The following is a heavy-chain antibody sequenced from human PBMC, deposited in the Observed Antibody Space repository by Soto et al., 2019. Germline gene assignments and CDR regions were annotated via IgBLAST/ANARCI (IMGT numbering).Heavy chain of an antibody. CDR1: GYTFTSYA. CDR2: INAGNGNT. Sequence: ASVKVSCKASGYTFTSYAMHWVRQAPGQRLEWMGWINAGNGNTKYSQKFQGRVTITRDTSASTAYMELSSLRSEDTAVYYCARDPPPKKSIVARPDYGMDVWGQGTTVTVSS. J-gene: IGHJ6*02. V-gene: IGHV1-3*01. CDR3: ARDPPPKKSIVARPDYGMDV. D-gene: IGHD6-6*01.